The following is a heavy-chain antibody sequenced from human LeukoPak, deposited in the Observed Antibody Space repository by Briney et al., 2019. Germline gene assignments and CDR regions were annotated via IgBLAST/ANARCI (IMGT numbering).Heavy chain of an antibody. D-gene: IGHD5-18*01. CDR1: GFTFDDYA. Sequence: PGRSLRLSCAASGFTFDDYAMHWVRQAPGKGLEWVSGISWNSGSIGYADSVKGRFTISTDNAKNSLYLQMNSLRAEDTALYYCAKDRRGYSYGDFDYWGQGTLVTVSS. CDR3: AKDRRGYSYGDFDY. V-gene: IGHV3-9*01. CDR2: ISWNSGSI. J-gene: IGHJ4*02.